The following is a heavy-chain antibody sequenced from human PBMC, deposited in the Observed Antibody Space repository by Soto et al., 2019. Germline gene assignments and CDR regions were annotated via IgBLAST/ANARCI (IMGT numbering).Heavy chain of an antibody. CDR1: GGTFSSYT. J-gene: IGHJ3*02. Sequence: ASVKVSCKSSGGTFSSYTISWVRQAPGQGLEWMGRIIPILGIANYAQKFQGRVTITADKSTSTAYMELSSLRSEDTAVYYCAQTSPRGGAKPFSDAFDIWGQGTMVTVSS. CDR3: AQTSPRGGAKPFSDAFDI. D-gene: IGHD1-26*01. V-gene: IGHV1-69*02. CDR2: IIPILGIA.